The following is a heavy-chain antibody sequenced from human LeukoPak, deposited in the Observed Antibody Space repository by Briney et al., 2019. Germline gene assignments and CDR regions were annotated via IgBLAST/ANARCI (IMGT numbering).Heavy chain of an antibody. CDR2: IYYSGST. CDR1: GGSISSYY. J-gene: IGHJ4*02. CDR3: ARAVGGDGSGSL. Sequence: SETLSLTCTVSGGSISSYYWSWIRQPPGKGLEWIGYIYYSGSTDYNPSLKSRVTMSVDMSTRQISLKLSSVTAADTAVYYCARAVGGDGSGSLWGPGTLVTVSS. D-gene: IGHD3-10*01. V-gene: IGHV4-59*01.